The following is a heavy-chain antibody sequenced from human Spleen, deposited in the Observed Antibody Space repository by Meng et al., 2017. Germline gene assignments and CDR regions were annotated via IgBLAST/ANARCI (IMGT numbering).Heavy chain of an antibody. CDR1: GFTFSSYW. CDR3: AGLLWFGEGFDP. CDR2: IKQDGSEK. V-gene: IGHV3-7*01. J-gene: IGHJ5*02. D-gene: IGHD3-10*01. Sequence: GESLKISCAASGFTFSSYWMSWVRQAPGKGLEWVANIKQDGSEKYYVDSVKGRFTISRDNAKNSLYLQMNSLRAEDTAVYYCAGLLWFGEGFDPWGQGTLVTVSS.